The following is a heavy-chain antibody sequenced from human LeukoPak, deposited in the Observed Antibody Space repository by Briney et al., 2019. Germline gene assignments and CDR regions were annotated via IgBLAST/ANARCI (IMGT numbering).Heavy chain of an antibody. CDR3: ARGGVGSYYFDY. J-gene: IGHJ4*02. CDR2: IYYSGST. Sequence: SETLSLTCAVSGGSIRTYYWSWIRQPPGKGLEWIGYIYYSGSTNYNPSLKRRVTISVDTSKNQFSLKLSSVTAADTAVYYCARGGVGSYYFDYWGQGTLVTVSS. D-gene: IGHD1-26*01. CDR1: GGSIRTYY. V-gene: IGHV4-59*08.